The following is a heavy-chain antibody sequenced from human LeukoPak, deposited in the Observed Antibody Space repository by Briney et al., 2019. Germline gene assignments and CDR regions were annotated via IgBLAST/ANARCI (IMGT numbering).Heavy chain of an antibody. J-gene: IGHJ4*02. CDR1: GYTFTSYD. CDR3: ARGDTATIRSPID. V-gene: IGHV1-8*03. D-gene: IGHD5-18*01. CDR2: MNPNSGNT. Sequence: ASVKVSCKASGYTFTSYDINWVRQATGQGLEWMGWMNPNSGNTGYAQKFQGRVTITRNTSISTANMELSSLRSEDTAVYYCARGDTATIRSPIDWGQGTLVTVSS.